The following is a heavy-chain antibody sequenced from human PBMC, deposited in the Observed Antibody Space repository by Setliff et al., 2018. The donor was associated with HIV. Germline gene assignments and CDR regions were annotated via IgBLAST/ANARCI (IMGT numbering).Heavy chain of an antibody. V-gene: IGHV3-15*01. CDR3: TTDAKTGVATGY. Sequence: PGGSLRLSCAGSGFIFSNGWMTWVRQAPGKGLEWVGRIKSKTDGGTTEYAAPVQGRFTISKDDSENTLYLQMNSLKTEDTAVYYCTTDAKTGVATGYWGQGTLVTVSS. CDR1: GFIFSNGW. D-gene: IGHD2-21*01. CDR2: IKSKTDGGTT. J-gene: IGHJ4*02.